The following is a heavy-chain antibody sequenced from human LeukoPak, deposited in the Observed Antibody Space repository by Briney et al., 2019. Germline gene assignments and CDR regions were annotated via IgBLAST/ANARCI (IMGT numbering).Heavy chain of an antibody. Sequence: PSETLSLTCTVSGGSISSSSYYWGWIRQPPGKGLEWIGSIYYSGSTYYNPSLKSRVTISVDTSKNQFSLKLSSVTAADTAVYYCARDFSNPTYYYDSSGPTRITYYFDYWGQGTLVTVSS. CDR2: IYYSGST. D-gene: IGHD3-22*01. CDR1: GGSISSSSYY. CDR3: ARDFSNPTYYYDSSGPTRITYYFDY. V-gene: IGHV4-39*07. J-gene: IGHJ4*02.